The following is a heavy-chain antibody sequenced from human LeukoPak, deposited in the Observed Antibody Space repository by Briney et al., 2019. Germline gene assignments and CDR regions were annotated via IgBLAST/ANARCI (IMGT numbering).Heavy chain of an antibody. Sequence: ASVKVSCKASGYTFTGYYMHWVRQAPGQGLEWMGRINPNSGGTNYAQKFQGRVTMTRDTSISTAYMELSRLRSDDTAVYYCARDDCGGDCAFQHWGQGTLVTVSS. D-gene: IGHD2-21*02. CDR3: ARDDCGGDCAFQH. J-gene: IGHJ1*01. CDR2: INPNSGGT. CDR1: GYTFTGYY. V-gene: IGHV1-2*06.